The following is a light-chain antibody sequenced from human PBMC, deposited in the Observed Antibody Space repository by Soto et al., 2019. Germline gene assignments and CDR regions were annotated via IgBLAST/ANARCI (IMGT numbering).Light chain of an antibody. CDR2: MVS. Sequence: QSVLTQPASVSGSPGQSITISCTGTSSDVGNYNYVSWYQQYPGRVPKLLIYMVSNRPSGVSNRFSGSKSGNTASLTISGLQAEDEADYFCTSPTPGSLYVFATGTKVTVL. J-gene: IGLJ1*01. CDR3: TSPTPGSLYV. V-gene: IGLV2-14*01. CDR1: SSDVGNYNY.